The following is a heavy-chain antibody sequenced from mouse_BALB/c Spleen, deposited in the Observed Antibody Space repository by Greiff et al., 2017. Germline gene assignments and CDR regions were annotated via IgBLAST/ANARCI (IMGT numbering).Heavy chain of an antibody. CDR3: ARDYRYDGFDY. V-gene: IGHV5-9-4*01. CDR1: GFTFSSYA. CDR2: ISSGGSYT. D-gene: IGHD2-14*01. J-gene: IGHJ2*01. Sequence: EVMLVESGGGLVKPGGSLKLSCAASGFTFSSYAMSWVRQSPEKRLEWVAEISSGGSYTYYPDTVTGRFTISRDNAKNTLYLEMSSLRSEDTAMYYCARDYRYDGFDYWGQGTTLTVSS.